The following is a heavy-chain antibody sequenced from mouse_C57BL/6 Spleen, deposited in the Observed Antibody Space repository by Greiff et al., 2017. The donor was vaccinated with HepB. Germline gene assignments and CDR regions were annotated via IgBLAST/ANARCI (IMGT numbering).Heavy chain of an antibody. CDR1: GYTFTDYE. CDR3: TRYPLITTVVAPFGY. V-gene: IGHV1-15*01. D-gene: IGHD1-1*01. J-gene: IGHJ2*01. Sequence: VHLVESGAELVRPGASVTLSCKASGYTFTDYEMHWVKQTPVHGLEWIGAIDPETGGTAYNQKFKGKAILTADKSSSTAYMELRSLTSEDSAVYYCTRYPLITTVVAPFGYWGQGTTLTVSS. CDR2: IDPETGGT.